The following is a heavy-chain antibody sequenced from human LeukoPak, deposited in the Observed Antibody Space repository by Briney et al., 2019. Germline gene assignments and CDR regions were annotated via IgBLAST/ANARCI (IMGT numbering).Heavy chain of an antibody. CDR1: GGSFSGYY. D-gene: IGHD3-22*01. V-gene: IGHV4-34*01. Sequence: ASETLSLTCAVYGGSFSGYYWSWIRQPPGKGLEWIGEINHSGSTNYNPSLKSRVTISVDTSKNQFSLKLSSVTAADTAVYYCARGRYSSGYKDWGQGTLVTVSS. J-gene: IGHJ4*02. CDR3: ARGRYSSGYKD. CDR2: INHSGST.